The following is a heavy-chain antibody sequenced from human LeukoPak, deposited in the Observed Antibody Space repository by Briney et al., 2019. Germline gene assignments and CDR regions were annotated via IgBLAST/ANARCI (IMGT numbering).Heavy chain of an antibody. CDR2: ISAYNGNT. J-gene: IGHJ4*02. Sequence: ASVKVSCKASGYTFTSYGISWVRQAPGQGLEWMGWISAYNGNTNYAQKLQGRVTMTTDTSTSTAYMELRSLRSDDTAVYYRARGGDIVVVPAALDYWGQGTLVTVSS. CDR3: ARGGDIVVVPAALDY. V-gene: IGHV1-18*01. D-gene: IGHD2-2*01. CDR1: GYTFTSYG.